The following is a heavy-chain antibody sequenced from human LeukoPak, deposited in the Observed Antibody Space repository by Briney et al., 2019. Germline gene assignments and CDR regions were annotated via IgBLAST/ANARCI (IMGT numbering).Heavy chain of an antibody. J-gene: IGHJ3*02. D-gene: IGHD6-19*01. Sequence: SETLSLTCTVSGGSISSYYWSWIRQPPGKGLEWIGCIYYSGSTNYNPSLKSRVTISVDTSKNQFSLKLSSVTAADTAVYYCARGIAVAGRRAFDIWGQGTMVTVSS. CDR1: GGSISSYY. CDR2: IYYSGST. V-gene: IGHV4-59*08. CDR3: ARGIAVAGRRAFDI.